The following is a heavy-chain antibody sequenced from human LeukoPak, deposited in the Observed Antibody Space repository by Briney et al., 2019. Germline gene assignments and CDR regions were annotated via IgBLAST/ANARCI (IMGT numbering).Heavy chain of an antibody. J-gene: IGHJ4*02. D-gene: IGHD4-23*01. Sequence: RAGGSLRLSCAASGFTFSSYAMSWVRQAPGKGLEWVSAISGSGGSTYYADSVKGRFTISRDNSKNTLYLQMNSLRAGDTAVYYCAKGGNLYYFDYWGQGTLVTVSS. CDR1: GFTFSSYA. V-gene: IGHV3-23*01. CDR3: AKGGNLYYFDY. CDR2: ISGSGGST.